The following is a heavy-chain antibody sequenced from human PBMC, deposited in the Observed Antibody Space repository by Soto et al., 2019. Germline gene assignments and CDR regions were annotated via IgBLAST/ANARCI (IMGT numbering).Heavy chain of an antibody. V-gene: IGHV3-30-3*01. CDR3: ARMGWAVAGSYYFDY. Sequence: QVQLVESGGGVVQPGRSLRLSCAASGFTFSTYAMHWVRQAPGKGLEWAAVISSDGSNNYYADSVKGRFTISRDNSKNTLYLQMNSLRVEDTAVYYCARMGWAVAGSYYFDYWGQGTLVTVSS. CDR1: GFTFSTYA. J-gene: IGHJ4*02. D-gene: IGHD6-19*01. CDR2: ISSDGSNN.